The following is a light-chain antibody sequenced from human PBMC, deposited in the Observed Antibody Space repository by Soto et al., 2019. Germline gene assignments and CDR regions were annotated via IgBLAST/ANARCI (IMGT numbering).Light chain of an antibody. J-gene: IGKJ4*01. CDR3: QQIDRYPFS. Sequence: DIQMTQSPSSLSASVGDRVTITCRASLDIRGYLAWYQQKPGRVPRLLIYSASTLQSGVPSRFSGSGSGTEFTLTISSLQPEDFASYYCQQIDRYPFSLGGGTKVDIK. CDR1: LDIRGY. V-gene: IGKV1-9*01. CDR2: SAS.